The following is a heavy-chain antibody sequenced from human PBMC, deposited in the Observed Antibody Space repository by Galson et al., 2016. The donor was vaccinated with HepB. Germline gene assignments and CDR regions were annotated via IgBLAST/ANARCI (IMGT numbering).Heavy chain of an antibody. CDR1: GGTFTSYA. V-gene: IGHV1-69*13. Sequence: SVKVSCKSSGGTFTSYAISWVRQAPGQGLEWMGGIIPFFGTPNYAQKFQGRVTITADESTSTAYMELSSLRSEDTAVFYCACREGKVAAHNYYYGMDVWGQGTTVTVSS. D-gene: IGHD2-15*01. CDR2: IIPFFGTP. CDR3: ACREGKVAAHNYYYGMDV. J-gene: IGHJ6*02.